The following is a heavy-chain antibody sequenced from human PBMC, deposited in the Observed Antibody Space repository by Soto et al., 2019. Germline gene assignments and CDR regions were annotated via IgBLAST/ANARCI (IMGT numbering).Heavy chain of an antibody. D-gene: IGHD2-21*01. CDR1: GFTFNNYA. CDR3: AKEVIAARPYYFDH. Sequence: EVHLLGSGGGLVNLGGFLRISCAASGFTFNNYAVSWARQTPGKGLEWVATISASGANTFYADSVKGLFTISRENSQNTLFLHMRSLRAGYTATYYCAKEVIAARPYYFDHWGQGTLVTVSS. V-gene: IGHV3-23*01. CDR2: ISASGANT. J-gene: IGHJ4*02.